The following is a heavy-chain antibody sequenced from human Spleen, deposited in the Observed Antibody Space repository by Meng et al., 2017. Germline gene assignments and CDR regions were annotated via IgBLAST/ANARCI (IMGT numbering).Heavy chain of an antibody. CDR3: ARDDSSGYYSY. CDR2: IGYTGST. D-gene: IGHD3-22*01. Sequence: HAPLQESGPGLVGPSEAPSLTCTVSGGSVSNGGYYLSWVRQPPGKRLEFIGYIGYTGSTNYNPSLKSRVTISIDTSKNQFSLKLGSVTAADTAVYYCARDDSSGYYSYWGQGTLVTVSS. J-gene: IGHJ4*02. V-gene: IGHV4-61*08. CDR1: GGSVSNGGYY.